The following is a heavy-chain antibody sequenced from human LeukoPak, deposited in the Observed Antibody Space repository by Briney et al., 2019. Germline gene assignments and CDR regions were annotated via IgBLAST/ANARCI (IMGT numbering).Heavy chain of an antibody. CDR2: INDDGSST. D-gene: IGHD3-22*01. Sequence: GGSLRLSCAASGFTFSSYWMHWVRQAPGKGLEWVSRINDDGSSTSYADSVKGRFTISRDNAKNTLYLQMNSLRVEDTAVYSCARATSDSPSWFDPWGQGTLVTVSS. CDR1: GFTFSSYW. J-gene: IGHJ5*02. V-gene: IGHV3-74*01. CDR3: ARATSDSPSWFDP.